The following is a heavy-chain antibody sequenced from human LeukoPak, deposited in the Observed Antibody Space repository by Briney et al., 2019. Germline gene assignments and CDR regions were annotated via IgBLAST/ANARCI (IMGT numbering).Heavy chain of an antibody. J-gene: IGHJ4*02. CDR3: VKIGTLDYEYYFDY. CDR2: ISGSGGST. D-gene: IGHD3-22*01. V-gene: IGHV3-23*01. Sequence: GGSLRLSCAASGFTFSSYAMSWVRQAPGKGLGWVSAISGSGGSTYYADSVKGRFTISRDNSKNTLYLQMNSLRAEDTAVYYCVKIGTLDYEYYFDYWGQGTLVTVSS. CDR1: GFTFSSYA.